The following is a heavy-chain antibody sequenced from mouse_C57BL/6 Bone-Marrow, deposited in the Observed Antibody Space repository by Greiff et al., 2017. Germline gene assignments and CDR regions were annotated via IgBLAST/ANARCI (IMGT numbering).Heavy chain of an antibody. CDR2: IDPSDSYT. Sequence: QVQLQQPGAELVKPGASVKLSCKASGYTFTSYWMQWVKQRPGQGLEWIGEIDPSDSYTNYTQKFKGKATLTVDTSSSTAYMQLSSLTSEDSAVYYCARLVVEGAMDYWGQGTSVTVSS. V-gene: IGHV1-50*01. CDR3: ARLVVEGAMDY. D-gene: IGHD1-1*01. J-gene: IGHJ4*01. CDR1: GYTFTSYW.